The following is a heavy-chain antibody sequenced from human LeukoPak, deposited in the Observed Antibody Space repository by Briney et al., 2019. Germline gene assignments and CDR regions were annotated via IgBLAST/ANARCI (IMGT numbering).Heavy chain of an antibody. V-gene: IGHV4-38-2*01. CDR3: ARVVAAPGWFQH. CDR2: IYHSGST. D-gene: IGHD2-15*01. CDR1: GYSISSGYY. J-gene: IGHJ1*01. Sequence: PSETLSLTCAVSGYSISSGYYWGWIRQPPGKGLEWIGSIYHSGSTYYNPSLKSRVTISVDTSKNQFSLKLSSVTAADTAVYYCARVVAAPGWFQHWGQGTLVTVSS.